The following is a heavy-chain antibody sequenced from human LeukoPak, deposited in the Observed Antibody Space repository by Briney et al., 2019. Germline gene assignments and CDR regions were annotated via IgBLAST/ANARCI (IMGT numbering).Heavy chain of an antibody. CDR2: INPNSGET. J-gene: IGHJ4*02. Sequence: ASVKVSCKTSGYTFTDYYIQWGRQAPGQGLEWMGWINPNSGETNSAQKFQGRVTMTGDTSISTAYMELGRVTSDDTAVYYCARDSEYSNTERGFDYWGQGTLVTVSS. CDR3: ARDSEYSNTERGFDY. D-gene: IGHD4-11*01. V-gene: IGHV1-2*02. CDR1: GYTFTDYY.